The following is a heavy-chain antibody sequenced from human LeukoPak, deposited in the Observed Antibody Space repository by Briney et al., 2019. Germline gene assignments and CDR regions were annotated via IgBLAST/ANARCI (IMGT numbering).Heavy chain of an antibody. V-gene: IGHV4-39*07. CDR2: IYYSGST. CDR1: GGSISSSSYY. D-gene: IGHD6-13*01. CDR3: ARETPGIAAAGTKVYYFDY. J-gene: IGHJ4*02. Sequence: TSETLSLTCTVSGGSISSSSYYWGWIRQPPGKGLEWIGSIYYSGSTYYNPSLKSRVTISVDTSKNQFSLKLSSVTAADTAVYYCARETPGIAAAGTKVYYFDYWGQGTLVTVSS.